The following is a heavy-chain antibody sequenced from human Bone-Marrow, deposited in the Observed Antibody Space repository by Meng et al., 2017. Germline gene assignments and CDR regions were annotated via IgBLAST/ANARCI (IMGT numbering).Heavy chain of an antibody. CDR1: NDSIRSGDYY. CDR3: ARDRGGYGDISY. J-gene: IGHJ4*02. V-gene: IGHV4-30-4*01. D-gene: IGHD4-17*01. CDR2: IYYSGTT. Sequence: QLQLQESGSGLVKPSQTLSLTCTPSNDSIRSGDYYWSWIRQPPGKGLEWIGFIYYSGTTYYNPSLKSRVTISVDTSKNQFSLNLSSVTAADTAVYYCARDRGGYGDISYWGQGTLVTVSS.